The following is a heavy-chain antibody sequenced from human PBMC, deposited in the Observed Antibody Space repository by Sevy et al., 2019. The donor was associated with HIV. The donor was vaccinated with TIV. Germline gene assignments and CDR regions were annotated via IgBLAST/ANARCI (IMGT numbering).Heavy chain of an antibody. D-gene: IGHD3-9*01. V-gene: IGHV4-39*01. J-gene: IGHJ5*02. CDR1: GGSISSSSYY. CDR2: IYYSGST. Sequence: SETLSLTCTVSGGSISSSSYYWGWIRQPPGKGLEWIGSIYYSGSTNYNPSLKSRVTISVDTSKNLFSLKLSSVTAADTAVYYCARQETYYDILTGTNWFDPWGQRTLVTVSS. CDR3: ARQETYYDILTGTNWFDP.